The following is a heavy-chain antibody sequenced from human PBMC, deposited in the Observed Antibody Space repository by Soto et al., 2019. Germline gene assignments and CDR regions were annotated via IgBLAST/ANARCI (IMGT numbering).Heavy chain of an antibody. CDR3: ARDLVGDSSGYSLGAFDL. CDR1: GRTFTSSA. D-gene: IGHD3-22*01. J-gene: IGHJ3*01. Sequence: SVTVSSTASGRTFTSSAITLVRQAPGQGLEWMGGIIPIFGTANYAQKFQGRVTITADESTSTAYMELSSLRSEDTAVYYCARDLVGDSSGYSLGAFDLRGQGTMVTVSS. CDR2: IIPIFGTA. V-gene: IGHV1-69*13.